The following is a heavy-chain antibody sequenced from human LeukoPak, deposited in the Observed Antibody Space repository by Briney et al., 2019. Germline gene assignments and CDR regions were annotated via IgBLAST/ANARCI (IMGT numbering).Heavy chain of an antibody. J-gene: IGHJ4*02. Sequence: ASVNVSCKASGYTFTIYAMNWVRQAPGQGLEWMGWINTNTGNPTYAQGFTGRFVFSLDTSVSTAYLQISSLKAVDTAVYYCATSVVEMATYWGQGTLVTVSS. D-gene: IGHD5-24*01. CDR3: ATSVVEMATY. V-gene: IGHV7-4-1*02. CDR2: INTNTGNP. CDR1: GYTFTIYA.